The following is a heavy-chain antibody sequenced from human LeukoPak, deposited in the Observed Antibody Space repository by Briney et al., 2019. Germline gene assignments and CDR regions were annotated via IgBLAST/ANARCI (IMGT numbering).Heavy chain of an antibody. CDR3: ARDSLPTTVTTYYYYGMDV. V-gene: IGHV1-69*13. CDR1: GGTFSSYA. CDR2: IIPIFGTA. D-gene: IGHD4-17*01. Sequence: GASVKVSCKASGGTFSSYAISWVRQAPGQVLEWMGGIIPIFGTANYAQKFQGRVTITADESTSTAYMELSSLRSEDTAVYYCARDSLPTTVTTYYYYGMDVWGQGTTVTVSS. J-gene: IGHJ6*02.